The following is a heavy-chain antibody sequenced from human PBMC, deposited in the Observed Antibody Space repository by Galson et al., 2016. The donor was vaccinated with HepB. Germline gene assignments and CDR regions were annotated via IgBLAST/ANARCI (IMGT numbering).Heavy chain of an antibody. CDR3: ARDRGPFDAFDI. CDR2: ISSSSNFI. V-gene: IGHV3-21*01. CDR1: GFTFNNAW. J-gene: IGHJ3*02. D-gene: IGHD3-10*01. Sequence: SLRLSCAASGFTFNNAWMHWVRQAPGKGLDWVATISSSSNFIYYADSVKGRFTISRDNAEDSLDLQMNSLRAEDKAVYYCARDRGPFDAFDIWGRGTMVTVSS.